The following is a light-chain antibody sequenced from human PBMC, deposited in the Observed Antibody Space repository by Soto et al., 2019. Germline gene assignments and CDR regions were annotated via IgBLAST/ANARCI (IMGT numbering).Light chain of an antibody. CDR1: ESIGNY. V-gene: IGKV3-11*01. Sequence: EVVLTQSPATLSLSPGERATLSCRASESIGNYLAWYQQKLGQAPHLLIYDASHRAIGIPGRFSGDGSGTDFSLTIISLEPEDFAVYYCQWRSDWPPRLTFGGGTKVEIK. CDR2: DAS. CDR3: QWRSDWPPRLT. J-gene: IGKJ4*01.